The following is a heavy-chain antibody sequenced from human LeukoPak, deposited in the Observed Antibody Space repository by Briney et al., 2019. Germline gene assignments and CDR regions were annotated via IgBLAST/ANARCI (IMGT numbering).Heavy chain of an antibody. D-gene: IGHD6-19*01. J-gene: IGHJ4*02. CDR3: AKDHSSGWYRMGDY. V-gene: IGHV3-23*01. Sequence: SGRSLRLSCAASGLTFTNYVMSSVSHAPGKGLEWVSSISGGAGTTYYAEAVKGRFAISRDNSKDTLYLQMNRLRAEDTAVYYCAKDHSSGWYRMGDYWGQGTLVTVSS. CDR1: GLTFTNYV. CDR2: ISGGAGTT.